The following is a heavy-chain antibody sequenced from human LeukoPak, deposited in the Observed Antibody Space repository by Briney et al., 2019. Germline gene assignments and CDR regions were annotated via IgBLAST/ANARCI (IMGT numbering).Heavy chain of an antibody. CDR3: ARGREVVAATPGNWFDP. Sequence: TGGSLRLSCAASGFTFSSYSMNWVRQAPGKGLEWVSSISSSSSYIYYADSVKGRFTISRDNAKNSLYLQMNSLRAEDTAVYYCARGREVVAATPGNWFDPWGQGTLVTVSS. CDR1: GFTFSSYS. D-gene: IGHD2-15*01. CDR2: ISSSSSYI. J-gene: IGHJ5*02. V-gene: IGHV3-21*01.